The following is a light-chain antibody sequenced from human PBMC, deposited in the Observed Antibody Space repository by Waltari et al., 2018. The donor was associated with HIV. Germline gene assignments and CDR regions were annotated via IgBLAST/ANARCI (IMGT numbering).Light chain of an antibody. V-gene: IGKV1-39*01. CDR1: QSISSQ. J-gene: IGKJ1*01. CDR2: AAS. Sequence: DIQMTQSPSSLSASVGDRVTITCRASQSISSQLIWYQQKPGKVPKLLIYAASSLQSGVPSRFSGSGSGTDFTLTINSLQPEDFATYYCQQSYSKPPTFDQGTKLEI. CDR3: QQSYSKPPT.